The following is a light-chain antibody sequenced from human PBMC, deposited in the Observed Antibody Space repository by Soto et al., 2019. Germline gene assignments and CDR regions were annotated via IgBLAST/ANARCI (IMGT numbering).Light chain of an antibody. Sequence: EIVLTQSPATLSLSPGERATLSCRASQSISSYLAWYQQKPGQAPRLLIYDASNRATGIPARFSGSGSGTDFTLTIISLEPADFAVYYCQQRSNWPLTFGAGTKVELK. CDR2: DAS. CDR3: QQRSNWPLT. V-gene: IGKV3-11*01. CDR1: QSISSY. J-gene: IGKJ4*01.